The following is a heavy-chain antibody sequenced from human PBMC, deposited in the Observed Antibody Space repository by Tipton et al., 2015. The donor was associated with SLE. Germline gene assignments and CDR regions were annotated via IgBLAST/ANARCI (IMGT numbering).Heavy chain of an antibody. D-gene: IGHD6-19*01. CDR1: GFTFSSYA. J-gene: IGHJ4*02. CDR3: ARDSDHSSGWFPSLFD. CDR2: VSYDGSHK. V-gene: IGHV3-30*04. Sequence: SLRLSCAASGFTFSSYAMHWVRQAPGKGLEWVSVVSYDGSHKYYADSVKGRFTISRDDSKDTLYLQMNSLRAADTAVYYCARDSDHSSGWFPSLFDWGQGTLVTVSS.